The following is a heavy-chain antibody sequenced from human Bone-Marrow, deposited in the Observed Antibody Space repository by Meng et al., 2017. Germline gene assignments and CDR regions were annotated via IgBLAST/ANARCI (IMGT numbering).Heavy chain of an antibody. J-gene: IGHJ4*02. V-gene: IGHV3-23*04. CDR3: AKDHPDWGSSFDS. D-gene: IGHD7-27*01. CDR2: INGGGINT. CDR1: GFTFDDYG. Sequence: EVQLVESGGGVVRPGASLRHSCAASGFTFDDYGMSWVRQAPGKGLEWVSAINGGGINTHYADSVKGRFTISRDNSKNTLYLQMNSLRAEDTAVYYCAKDHPDWGSSFDSWGQGTLVTVSS.